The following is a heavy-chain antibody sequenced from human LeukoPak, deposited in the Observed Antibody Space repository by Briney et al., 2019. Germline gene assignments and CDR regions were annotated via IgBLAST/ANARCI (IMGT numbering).Heavy chain of an antibody. CDR2: ISGSGGST. D-gene: IGHD2-2*01. J-gene: IGHJ4*02. CDR1: GFTFSTYA. CDR3: VKDRCDRTTCPEV. Sequence: GGSLRLSCAVSGFTFSTYAMSWVRQAPGEGLEWVSGISGSGGSTYYTDSVKGRFTISRDNSKNTLHLQMSSLRAEDTALYYCVKDRCDRTTCPEVWGQGTLVTVSS. V-gene: IGHV3-23*01.